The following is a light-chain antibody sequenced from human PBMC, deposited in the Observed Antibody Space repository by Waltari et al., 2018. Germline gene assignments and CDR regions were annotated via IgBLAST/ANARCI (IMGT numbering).Light chain of an antibody. CDR1: SSDVGAY. V-gene: IGLV2-8*01. J-gene: IGLJ2*01. Sequence: QSALTQPPSASGSPGQSVTISCPGTSSDVGAYVSWYQQHPGKAPKLMISEVTKRPSGVPDRFSGSKSGNTASLTVSGLQAEDEADYYCSSYAGSNNLVFGGGTKLTVL. CDR2: EVT. CDR3: SSYAGSNNLV.